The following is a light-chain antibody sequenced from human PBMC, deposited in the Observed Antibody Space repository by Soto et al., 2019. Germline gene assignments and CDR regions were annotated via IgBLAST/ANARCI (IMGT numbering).Light chain of an antibody. CDR3: QQHGISHIT. J-gene: IGKJ5*01. Sequence: DILMTQSPSSLSASVGDRATIPCRASQSISSYLNWYPQTPGKAPKLLIYAAYSLQSGVPSRFSGSWSGTDFTLTITRLEPDDSAVYDCQQHGISHITFGQGTRLEIK. CDR2: AAY. V-gene: IGKV1-39*01. CDR1: QSISSY.